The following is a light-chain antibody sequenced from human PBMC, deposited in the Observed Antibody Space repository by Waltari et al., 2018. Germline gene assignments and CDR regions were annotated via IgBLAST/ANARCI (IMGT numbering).Light chain of an antibody. V-gene: IGKV1-5*03. CDR1: QSISSW. Sequence: DIQMTQSPSPLSASVADRVTIICRASQSISSWLAWYQQKPGKAPKLLIYKASSLESGVPSRFSGSGSGTEFTLTISSLQPDDFATYYCQQYNSYPWTFGQGTKVEIK. CDR3: QQYNSYPWT. CDR2: KAS. J-gene: IGKJ1*01.